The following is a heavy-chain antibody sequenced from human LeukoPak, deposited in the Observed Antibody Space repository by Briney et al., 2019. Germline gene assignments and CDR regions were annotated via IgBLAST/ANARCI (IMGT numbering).Heavy chain of an antibody. CDR3: AKARSFSYQYYFDY. Sequence: GGSLRLSCGASGFTFSTYAMTWVRQAPGKGLEWVSGISGSGGTTDYADSVKGRFTISRDNSKNTLYLQMNSLRAEDTAVYNCAKARSFSYQYYFDYWGQGTLVTVSS. CDR2: ISGSGGTT. CDR1: GFTFSTYA. V-gene: IGHV3-23*01. J-gene: IGHJ4*02. D-gene: IGHD1-26*01.